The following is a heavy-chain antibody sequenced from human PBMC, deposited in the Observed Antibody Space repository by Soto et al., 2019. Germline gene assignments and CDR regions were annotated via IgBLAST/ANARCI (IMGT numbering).Heavy chain of an antibody. Sequence: GGSLRRSCAYCVFSFGDCSVHLVLQAPVNCLKWVSGISWNSGSICYADSVKGRFTISRENANNFLFLQMNILRAEYTALYYCAKDIFHYSHRQRPLSFDIWGKATMVTVS. CDR1: VFSFGDCS. CDR2: ISWNSGSI. J-gene: IGHJ3*02. V-gene: IGHV3-9*01. CDR3: AKDIFHYSHRQRPLSFDI. D-gene: IGHD6-25*01.